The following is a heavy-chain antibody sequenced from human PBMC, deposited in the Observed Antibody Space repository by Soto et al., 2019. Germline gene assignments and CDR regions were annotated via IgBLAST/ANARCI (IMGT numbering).Heavy chain of an antibody. J-gene: IGHJ4*02. V-gene: IGHV3-30-3*01. CDR2: ISYDGSNK. CDR3: AIYPVAYCGGDCRTFDY. Sequence: QVQLVESGGGVVQPGRSLRLSCAASGFTFSSYAMHWVRQAPGKGLEWVAVISYDGSNKYYADSVKGRFTISRDNSKNPLYLQMNSLRAEDTAVYYCAIYPVAYCGGDCRTFDYWGQGTLVTVSS. D-gene: IGHD2-21*02. CDR1: GFTFSSYA.